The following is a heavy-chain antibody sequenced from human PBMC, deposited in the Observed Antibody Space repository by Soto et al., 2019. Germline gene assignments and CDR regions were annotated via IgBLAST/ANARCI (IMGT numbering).Heavy chain of an antibody. CDR1: GFTCRHYA. Sequence: GGSLKLSCAASGFTCRHYAMHWVRQAPGKGLECLAVIAYDGSNAFCRDSVKGRFTISRDNSKNTLYLHMNSLRSEDTGVYYSARGDGEDFLGVVGARPGEYGTAIWGKGTTVPVSP. V-gene: IGHV3-30-3*01. CDR2: IAYDGSNA. J-gene: IGHJ6*04. CDR3: ARGDGEDFLGVVGARPGEYGTAI. D-gene: IGHD2-15*01.